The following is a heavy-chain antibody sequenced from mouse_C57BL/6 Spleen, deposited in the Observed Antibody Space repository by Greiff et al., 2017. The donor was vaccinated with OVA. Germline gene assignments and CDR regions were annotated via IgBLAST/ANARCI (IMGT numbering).Heavy chain of an antibody. D-gene: IGHD2-3*01. J-gene: IGHJ4*01. CDR2: ISDGGSYT. CDR3: ARDPRWLPGYYAMDY. CDR1: GFTFSSYA. Sequence: EVNVVESGGGLVKPGGSLKLSCAASGFTFSSYAMSWVRQTPEKRLEWVATISDGGSYTYYPDNVKGRFTISRDNAKNNLYLQMSHLKSEDTAMYYCARDPRWLPGYYAMDYWGQGTSVTVSS. V-gene: IGHV5-4*01.